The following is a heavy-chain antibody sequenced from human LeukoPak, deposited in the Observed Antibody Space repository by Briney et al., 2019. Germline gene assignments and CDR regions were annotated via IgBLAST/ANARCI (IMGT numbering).Heavy chain of an antibody. D-gene: IGHD5-12*01. CDR2: ISAYNGNT. J-gene: IGHJ4*02. V-gene: IGHV1-18*01. Sequence: ASVKVSCKASGYTFTSYGISWVRQAPGQGLEWMGWISAYNGNTNYAQKLQGRVTMTTDTSTSTAYMELRSLRSDDTAVYYCAIVLNRRGGYAPKDWGQGTLVTVSS. CDR1: GYTFTSYG. CDR3: AIVLNRRGGYAPKD.